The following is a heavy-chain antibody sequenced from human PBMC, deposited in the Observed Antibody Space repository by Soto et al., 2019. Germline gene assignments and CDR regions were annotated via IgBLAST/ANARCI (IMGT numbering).Heavy chain of an antibody. CDR3: ARHQSYYDILTGYYKGPYYYYGMDV. D-gene: IGHD3-9*01. Sequence: GESLKISCKGSGYSFTSYWIGWVRQMPGKGLEWMGIIYPGDSDTRYSPSFQGQVTISADKSISTAYLQWSSLKASDTAMYYCARHQSYYDILTGYYKGPYYYYGMDVWGQGTTVTV. CDR1: GYSFTSYW. CDR2: IYPGDSDT. V-gene: IGHV5-51*01. J-gene: IGHJ6*02.